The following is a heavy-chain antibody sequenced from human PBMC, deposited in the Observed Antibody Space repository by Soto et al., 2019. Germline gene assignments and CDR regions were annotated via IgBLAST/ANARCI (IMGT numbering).Heavy chain of an antibody. D-gene: IGHD2-15*01. CDR2: ISSSSSTI. CDR3: AREAAYVNWFDP. V-gene: IGHV3-48*01. Sequence: EVQLVESGGGLVQPGGSLRLSCAASGFTFSSYSMNWVRQAPGKGLEWVSYISSSSSTIYYADSVKGRFTISRDNAKNALYLQINSLRAEDTAVYYCAREAAYVNWFDPWGQGTLVTVSS. J-gene: IGHJ5*02. CDR1: GFTFSSYS.